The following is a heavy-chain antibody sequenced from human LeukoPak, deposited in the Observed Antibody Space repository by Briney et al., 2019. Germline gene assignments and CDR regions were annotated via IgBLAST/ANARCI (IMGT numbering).Heavy chain of an antibody. V-gene: IGHV4-61*02. D-gene: IGHD3-22*01. CDR1: GGSISSGSYY. Sequence: SQTLSLTCTVSGGSISSGSYYWSWIRQPAGKGLEWIGRIYTSGSTNYNPSLKSRVTISVDTSKNQFSLKLSSVTAADTAVYYRARNYYDSSGSPFDYWGQGTLVTVSS. CDR2: IYTSGST. J-gene: IGHJ4*02. CDR3: ARNYYDSSGSPFDY.